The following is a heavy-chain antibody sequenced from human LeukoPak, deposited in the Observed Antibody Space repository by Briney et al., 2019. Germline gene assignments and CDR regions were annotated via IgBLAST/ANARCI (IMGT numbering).Heavy chain of an antibody. Sequence: PGGSLRLSCAASGFTFSSYWMHWVRQAPGKGLVWVSRINSDGSSTSYADSVKGRFTISGDNAKNTLYLQMNSLRAEDTAVYYCVTTVIPPDYGGQGTLVTVSA. CDR1: GFTFSSYW. CDR2: INSDGSST. CDR3: VTTVIPPDY. D-gene: IGHD4-23*01. J-gene: IGHJ4*02. V-gene: IGHV3-74*01.